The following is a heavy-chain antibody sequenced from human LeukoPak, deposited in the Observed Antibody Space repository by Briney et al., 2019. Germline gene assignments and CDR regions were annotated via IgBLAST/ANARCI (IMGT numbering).Heavy chain of an antibody. CDR1: GFTFSSYW. Sequence: GGSLRLSCAASGFTFSSYWMSWARQAPGKGLEWVANIKQDGSEKYYVDSVKGRFIISRDNAKNSLYLQINSLRAEDTAVYYCARDRIVVVPAATFPYWYFDLWGRGTLVTVSS. D-gene: IGHD2-2*01. V-gene: IGHV3-7*01. CDR3: ARDRIVVVPAATFPYWYFDL. J-gene: IGHJ2*01. CDR2: IKQDGSEK.